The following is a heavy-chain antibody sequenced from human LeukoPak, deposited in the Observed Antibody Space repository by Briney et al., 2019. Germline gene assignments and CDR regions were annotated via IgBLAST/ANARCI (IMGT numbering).Heavy chain of an antibody. CDR1: GYTFTGYY. J-gene: IGHJ4*02. CDR2: TNPNSGRT. D-gene: IGHD6-6*01. CDR3: ALEYSSSSPLDY. V-gene: IGHV1-2*02. Sequence: ASVKVSCKASGYTFTGYYMHWVRQAPGQGLEWMGWTNPNSGRTNYAQKFQGRVTMTRDTSISTAYMELSRLRSDDTAVYYCALEYSSSSPLDYWGQGTLVTVSS.